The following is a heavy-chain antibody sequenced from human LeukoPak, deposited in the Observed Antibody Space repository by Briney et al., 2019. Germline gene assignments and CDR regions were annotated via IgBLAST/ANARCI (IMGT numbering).Heavy chain of an antibody. CDR1: GGTFSSYA. Sequence: SVKVSCKASGGTFSSYAISWVRQALGQGLEWMGGIIPIFGTANYAQKFQGRVTITADKSTSTAYMELSSLRSEDTAVYYCARDKAGTPWLAANTAFDFWGQGTMVTVSS. CDR3: ARDKAGTPWLAANTAFDF. J-gene: IGHJ3*01. CDR2: IIPIFGTA. D-gene: IGHD3-22*01. V-gene: IGHV1-69*06.